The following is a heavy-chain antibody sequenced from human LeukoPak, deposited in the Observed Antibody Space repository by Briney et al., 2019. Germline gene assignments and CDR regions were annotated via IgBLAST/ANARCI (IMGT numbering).Heavy chain of an antibody. J-gene: IGHJ4*02. Sequence: GGSLRLSCAASGFTFSSYGMHWVRQAPGKGLEWVAVISYDGSNKYYADSVKGRFTISRDNSKNTLYLQMNSLRAEDTAVYYCATEGGSLEKINYWGQGTLVTVSS. CDR1: GFTFSSYG. D-gene: IGHD5-24*01. V-gene: IGHV3-30*03. CDR2: ISYDGSNK. CDR3: ATEGGSLEKINY.